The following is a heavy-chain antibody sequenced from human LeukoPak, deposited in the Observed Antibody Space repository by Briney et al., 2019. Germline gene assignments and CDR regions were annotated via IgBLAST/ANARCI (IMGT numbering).Heavy chain of an antibody. J-gene: IGHJ3*01. CDR1: GGSISSSNSY. CDR3: AHFKGGSFDF. Sequence: PSETLSLTCTVSGGSISSSNSYWAWTPQPPRKGLEWIGSIYYSGNTYYNPSLKSRVIISVDTSKNQFSLKLTSVTAADTAVYYCAHFKGGSFDFWGQGTMVTVSS. CDR2: IYYSGNT. D-gene: IGHD1-26*01. V-gene: IGHV4-39*01.